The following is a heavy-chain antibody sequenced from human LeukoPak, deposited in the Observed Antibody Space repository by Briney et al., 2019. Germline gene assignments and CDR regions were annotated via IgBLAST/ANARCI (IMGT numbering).Heavy chain of an antibody. D-gene: IGHD5-12*01. CDR3: ARDLVATIEKSYYDYMDV. V-gene: IGHV1-2*06. Sequence: GASVKVSCKASGYTFTGHSIQWVRQAPGQGLEWMGRINPNSGGTDYAQKFQGRVTMTRDTSITTAYMELSRLRWDDTAVYYCARDLVATIEKSYYDYMDVWGKGTTVT. CDR1: GYTFTGHS. CDR2: INPNSGGT. J-gene: IGHJ6*03.